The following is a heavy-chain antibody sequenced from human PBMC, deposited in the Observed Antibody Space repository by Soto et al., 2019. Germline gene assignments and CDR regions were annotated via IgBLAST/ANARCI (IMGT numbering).Heavy chain of an antibody. V-gene: IGHV5-10-1*01. J-gene: IGHJ6*02. CDR3: ARYIVVVPAAMSLLGDDYYGMDV. Sequence: PGDSLKISCKGSGYSFTSYWISWVRQMPGKGLEWMGRIDPSDSYTNYSPSFQGHVTISADKSISTAYLQWSSLKASDTAMYNCARYIVVVPAAMSLLGDDYYGMDVWGQGTTVTV. CDR2: IDPSDSYT. CDR1: GYSFTSYW. D-gene: IGHD2-2*01.